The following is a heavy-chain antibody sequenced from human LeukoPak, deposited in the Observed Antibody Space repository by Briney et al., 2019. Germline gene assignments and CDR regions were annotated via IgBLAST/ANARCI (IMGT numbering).Heavy chain of an antibody. CDR3: ARDSDSSGYYPYYFDY. V-gene: IGHV3-21*01. CDR2: ISSSSSYI. J-gene: IGHJ4*02. D-gene: IGHD3-22*01. CDR1: GFTFSSYS. Sequence: GGSLRLSCAASGFTFSSYSMNWVRQAPGKGLEWVSSISSSSSYIYYADSVKGRFTIARDNAKKSLYLQMNSLRAEDTAVYYCARDSDSSGYYPYYFDYWGQGTLVTVSS.